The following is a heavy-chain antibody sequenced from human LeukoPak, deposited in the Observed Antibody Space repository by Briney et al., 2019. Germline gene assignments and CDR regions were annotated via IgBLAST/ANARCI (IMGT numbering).Heavy chain of an antibody. Sequence: PSETLSLTCAVYGAPFSGSDWSWFRQPPGKGLERIGEINHIGLTNYNPSLKSRVTISVDTSKNQFSLKLSSATAADTAVYYCARGMARHFDYWGQGTLVTVSS. V-gene: IGHV4-34*01. CDR3: ARGMARHFDY. J-gene: IGHJ4*02. CDR2: INHIGLT. CDR1: GAPFSGSD. D-gene: IGHD5-24*01.